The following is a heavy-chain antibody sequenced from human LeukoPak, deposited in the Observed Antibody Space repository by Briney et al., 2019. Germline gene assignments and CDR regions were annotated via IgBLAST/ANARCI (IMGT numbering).Heavy chain of an antibody. CDR2: ISGSGGST. CDR3: AKGGTRGGSYLTIDY. J-gene: IGHJ4*02. D-gene: IGHD1-26*01. CDR1: GFTFSSYA. Sequence: GGSLRLSCAASGFTFSSYAMSWVRQAPGKGLEWVSAISGSGGSTYYADSVKGRFTISRDNSKNTLYLQMNSLRAEDTAVDYCAKGGTRGGSYLTIDYWGQGTLVTVSS. V-gene: IGHV3-23*01.